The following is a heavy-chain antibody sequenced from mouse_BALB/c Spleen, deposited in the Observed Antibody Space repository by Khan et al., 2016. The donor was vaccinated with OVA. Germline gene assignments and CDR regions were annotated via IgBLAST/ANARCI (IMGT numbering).Heavy chain of an antibody. J-gene: IGHJ3*01. CDR3: TRGGYGGFAY. Sequence: QVQLKQSGAELVKPGASVKLSCKASGYAFTNYQMYWVKQRPGQGLEWIGEINPINGGTNFNEKFKSKATLTVDKSSSTAYMQLSSLTSEDSAFYYCTRGGYGGFAYGGQGTLVTVSA. CDR1: GYAFTNYQ. D-gene: IGHD3-1*01. CDR2: INPINGGT. V-gene: IGHV1S81*02.